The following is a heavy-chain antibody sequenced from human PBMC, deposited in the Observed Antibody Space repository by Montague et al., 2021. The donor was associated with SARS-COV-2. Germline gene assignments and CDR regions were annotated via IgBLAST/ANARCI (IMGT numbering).Heavy chain of an antibody. V-gene: IGHV4-61*08. CDR3: EYRIELWQTTWYFGL. D-gene: IGHD5-18*01. J-gene: IGHJ2*01. CDR2: IYHSGNT. CDR1: GFSLSTSGMC. Sequence: LVKPTQTLTLTCTFPGFSLSTSGMCVSWIRQPPGKGLEWIGYIYHSGNTKYNPSLKSRVSISADTSKNQFSLRLSSVTAADTAVYAREYRIELWQTTWYFGLWGRGTLVTVSS.